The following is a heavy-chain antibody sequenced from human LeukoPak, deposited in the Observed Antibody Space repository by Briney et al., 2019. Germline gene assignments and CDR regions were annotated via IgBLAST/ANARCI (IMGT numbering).Heavy chain of an antibody. D-gene: IGHD6-19*01. CDR1: GYTFITCD. Sequence: ASVKVSCKASGYTFITCDISWVRQAPGQGLEWMGWISTSDGNTNLAQKLQGRVTMTTETSTSTAHMELRSLRSDDTAVYYCARGGYSSGYHYWGQGTLVTVSS. CDR3: ARGGYSSGYHY. J-gene: IGHJ4*02. V-gene: IGHV1-18*01. CDR2: ISTSDGNT.